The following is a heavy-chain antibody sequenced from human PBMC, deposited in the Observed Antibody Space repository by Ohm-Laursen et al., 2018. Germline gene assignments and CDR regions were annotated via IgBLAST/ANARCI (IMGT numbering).Heavy chain of an antibody. CDR1: GYTFTSYY. V-gene: IGHV1-46*01. CDR2: INPSGGST. Sequence: ASVKVSCKASGYTFTSYYMHWVRQAPGQGLEWMGIINPSGGSTSYAQKFQGRVTMTRDTSTSTVYMELSSLRSDDTAVYYCARDLQRTAGSCLLCMDAWGQGTTVTVSS. J-gene: IGHJ6*02. D-gene: IGHD2-15*01. CDR3: ARDLQRTAGSCLLCMDA.